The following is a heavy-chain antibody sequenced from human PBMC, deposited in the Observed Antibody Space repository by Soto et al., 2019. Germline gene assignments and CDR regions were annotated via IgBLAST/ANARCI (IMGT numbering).Heavy chain of an antibody. D-gene: IGHD6-6*01. CDR1: GFTFSSYA. V-gene: IGHV3-23*01. Sequence: EVQLLESGGGLVQPGGSLRLSCAASGFTFSSYAMSWVRQAPGKALEWVSSISGTGSSTYYADSVKGRFAISRDNSKNTLFLEGKTLRAETTAVYYCEKGQAARPFYYYCIDIWGKGATVTVSS. J-gene: IGHJ6*03. CDR3: EKGQAARPFYYYCIDI. CDR2: ISGTGSST.